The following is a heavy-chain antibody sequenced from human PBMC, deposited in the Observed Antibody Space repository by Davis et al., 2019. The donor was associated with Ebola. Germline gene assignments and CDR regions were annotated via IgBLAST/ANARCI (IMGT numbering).Heavy chain of an antibody. CDR2: IYYSGST. J-gene: IGHJ6*02. V-gene: IGHV4-59*01. Sequence: MPSETLSLTCTVSGGSISSYYWSWIRQPPGKGLEWIGYIYYSGSTNYNPSLKSRVTISVDTSKNQFSLKLSSVTAADTAVYYCARGGYCSSTNCYRDYYGMDVWGQGTTVTVSS. CDR1: GGSISSYY. CDR3: ARGGYCSSTNCYRDYYGMDV. D-gene: IGHD2-2*01.